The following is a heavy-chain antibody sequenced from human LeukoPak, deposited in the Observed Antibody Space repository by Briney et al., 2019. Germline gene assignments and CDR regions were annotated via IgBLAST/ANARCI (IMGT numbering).Heavy chain of an antibody. Sequence: SETLSLTCTVSGGSISRYYWSWIRQPQGKGLEWIGYIYYSGSTNYNPSLKSRVTISLDTSKNQFSLKLSSVTAANTAVYYCATIMYSSTWYYFDYWGQGTLVTVSS. J-gene: IGHJ4*02. CDR1: GGSISRYY. CDR3: ATIMYSSTWYYFDY. D-gene: IGHD6-13*01. V-gene: IGHV4-59*01. CDR2: IYYSGST.